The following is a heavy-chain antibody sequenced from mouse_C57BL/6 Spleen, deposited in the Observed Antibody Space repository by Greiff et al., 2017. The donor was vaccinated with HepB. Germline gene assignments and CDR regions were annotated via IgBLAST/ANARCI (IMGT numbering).Heavy chain of an antibody. Sequence: DVMLVESGGGLVKPGGSLKLSCAASGFTFSSYAMSWVRQTPEKRLEWVATISDGGSYTYYPDNVKGRFTISRDNAKNNLYLQMSHLKSEDTAMYYCARDYYGNYRYFDVWGTGTTVTVSS. V-gene: IGHV5-4*01. CDR1: GFTFSSYA. CDR2: ISDGGSYT. D-gene: IGHD2-1*01. CDR3: ARDYYGNYRYFDV. J-gene: IGHJ1*03.